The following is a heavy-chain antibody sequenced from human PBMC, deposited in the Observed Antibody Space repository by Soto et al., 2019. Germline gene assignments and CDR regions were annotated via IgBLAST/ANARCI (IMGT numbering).Heavy chain of an antibody. CDR1: GLPHSNFA. CDR2: IYGSGRGI. J-gene: IGHJ4*02. V-gene: IGHV3-23*05. CDR3: AKDAVYNDGLWLMDH. Sequence: GGSLRLSCTASGLPHSNFAMMWVRQAPGKGLECVSGIYGSGRGIEYADSVKGRFTISRDNSKNTVYLQMTDLRADDTAIYYCAKDAVYNDGLWLMDHWGQGTQVTVSS. D-gene: IGHD2-21*01.